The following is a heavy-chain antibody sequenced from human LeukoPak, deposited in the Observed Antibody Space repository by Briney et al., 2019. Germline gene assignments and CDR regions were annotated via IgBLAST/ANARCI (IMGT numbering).Heavy chain of an antibody. Sequence: SSETLSLTCTVSGGSISSSSWSWGWIRQPPGKGLEWIGSIYDSGSTFYNPSLKSRVTISVDRSKNQFSLKLSSVTAADTAVYYCAREYSSSSPFDYWGQGTLVTVSS. CDR3: AREYSSSSPFDY. V-gene: IGHV4-39*07. J-gene: IGHJ4*02. CDR2: IYDSGST. D-gene: IGHD6-6*01. CDR1: GGSISSSSWS.